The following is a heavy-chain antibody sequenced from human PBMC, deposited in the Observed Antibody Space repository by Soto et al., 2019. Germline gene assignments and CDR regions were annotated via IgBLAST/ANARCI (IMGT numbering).Heavy chain of an antibody. V-gene: IGHV4-39*01. Sequence: SETLSLTCTVSGGSISSSSYYWGWIRQPPGKGLEWIGSIYYSGSTYYNPSLKSRVTISVDTSKNQFSLKLSSVTAADTAVYYCARSITPNWNYPPAFVIWGQGTMVTVSS. CDR2: IYYSGST. CDR1: GGSISSSSYY. CDR3: ARSITPNWNYPPAFVI. D-gene: IGHD1-7*01. J-gene: IGHJ3*02.